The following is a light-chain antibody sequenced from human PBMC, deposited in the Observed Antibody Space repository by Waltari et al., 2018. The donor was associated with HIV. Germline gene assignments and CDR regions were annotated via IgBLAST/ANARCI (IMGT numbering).Light chain of an antibody. CDR2: KVS. CDR1: QSLVSIEGNTY. J-gene: IGKJ2*02. Sequence: DVLMTQLPPALPVSLGQPAPIYGRSTQSLVSIEGNTYLSWFHQGPGQSPRRLIYKVSVRDSGFSERLSGSGSGTDFTLKISRVEAEDAVMYFCLQSTFWPRTFGQGTKLE. V-gene: IGKV2-30*01. CDR3: LQSTFWPRT.